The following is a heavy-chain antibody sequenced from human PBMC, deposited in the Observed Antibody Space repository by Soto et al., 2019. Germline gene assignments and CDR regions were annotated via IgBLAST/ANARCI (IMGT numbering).Heavy chain of an antibody. J-gene: IGHJ4*02. V-gene: IGHV1-69*06. CDR2: IIPIFGTA. CDR1: GGTFSSYA. D-gene: IGHD6-13*01. Sequence: QVQLVQSGAEVKKPGSSVKVSCTASGGTFSSYAISWVRQAPGQGLEWMGGIIPIFGTANYAQKFQGRVTITADKSTSTAYMELSSLRSEDTAVYYCARDRGRISSSWYYFDYWGQGTLVTVSS. CDR3: ARDRGRISSSWYYFDY.